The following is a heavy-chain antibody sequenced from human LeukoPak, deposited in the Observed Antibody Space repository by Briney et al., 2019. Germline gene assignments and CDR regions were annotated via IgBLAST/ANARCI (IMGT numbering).Heavy chain of an antibody. D-gene: IGHD3-10*01. CDR2: ISSSSSYI. J-gene: IGHJ4*02. V-gene: IGHV3-21*01. CDR1: GFTFSSYS. Sequence: GSLRLSCAASGFTFSSYSMNWVRPAPGKGLEWVSSISSSSSYIYYADSVKGRFTISRDNAKNSLYLQMNSLRAEDTAVYYCARGVGTMVRGVIWRYFDYWGQGTLVTVSS. CDR3: ARGVGTMVRGVIWRYFDY.